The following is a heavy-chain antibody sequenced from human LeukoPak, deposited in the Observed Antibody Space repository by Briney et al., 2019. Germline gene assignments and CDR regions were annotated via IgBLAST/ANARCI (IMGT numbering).Heavy chain of an antibody. CDR2: INHSGST. J-gene: IGHJ6*02. Sequence: SETLSLTCAVYGGSFSGYYWSWIRQPPGKGLEWIGEINHSGSTNYNPSLKSRVTISVDTSKNQFSLKLSSVTAADTAVYYCARGSSLSYYYGSGSYYKKLTYYYYGMDVWGQGTTVTVSS. CDR1: GGSFSGYY. CDR3: ARGSSLSYYYGSGSYYKKLTYYYYGMDV. D-gene: IGHD3-10*01. V-gene: IGHV4-34*01.